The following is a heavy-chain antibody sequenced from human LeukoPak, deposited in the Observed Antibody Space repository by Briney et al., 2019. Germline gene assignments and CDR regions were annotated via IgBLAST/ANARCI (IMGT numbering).Heavy chain of an antibody. CDR2: TYFRSKWYY. V-gene: IGHV6-1*01. D-gene: IGHD1-26*01. CDR1: GDGVSSDSAA. Sequence: SQTLSLTCTISGDGVSSDSAAWNWIRQSPSRGLEWLARTYFRSKWYYDYALAVKGRITINPDTSKNQFSLQLNSVTPEDTAVYFCARDPVGGSTIFDSWGQGTLVTVSS. J-gene: IGHJ4*02. CDR3: ARDPVGGSTIFDS.